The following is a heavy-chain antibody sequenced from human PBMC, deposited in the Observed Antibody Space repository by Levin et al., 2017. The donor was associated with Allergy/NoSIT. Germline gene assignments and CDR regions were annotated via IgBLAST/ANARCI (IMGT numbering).Heavy chain of an antibody. CDR2: INHSGNT. D-gene: IGHD3-10*01. Sequence: SQTLSLTCAVFGGSYNDYYCSWIRQPPGMGLEWVGEINHSGNTNTNPSLKSRVTMSVDTSKNQFSLKLSSVTAADTAVYYCARGRGRRGAFDIWGQGTMVTVSS. CDR3: ARGRGRRGAFDI. CDR1: GGSYNDYY. V-gene: IGHV4-34*01. J-gene: IGHJ3*02.